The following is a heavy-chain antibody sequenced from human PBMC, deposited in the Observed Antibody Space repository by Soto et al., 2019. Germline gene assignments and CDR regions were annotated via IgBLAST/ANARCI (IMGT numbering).Heavy chain of an antibody. J-gene: IGHJ4*02. D-gene: IGHD3-22*01. CDR1: GGSISRGGYS. CDR2: IYHRVST. V-gene: IGHV4-30-2*01. CDR3: ARVYDSSGYYYEYFDY. Sequence: TLSLTCAVSGGSISRGGYSWSWIRQPPGKGLEWIRYIYHRVSTFYNPSLKSRVTISVDRSKNQFSLKLSSVTAADRAVYYCARVYDSSGYYYEYFDYWGQGTLVTVSS.